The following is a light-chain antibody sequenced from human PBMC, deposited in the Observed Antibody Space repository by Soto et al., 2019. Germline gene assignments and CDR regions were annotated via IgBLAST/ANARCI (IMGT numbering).Light chain of an antibody. CDR1: HVVSSSY. Sequence: IVLTQSPGTLSLSPGERATLSCRASHVVSSSYLAWYQQEPGQAPRLVIYTASSRATGIPDRFSGSGSGNDFSLTISRLEPEDFAVYYSQQYGSSPLTSGQGNKVEIX. J-gene: IGKJ1*01. CDR2: TAS. CDR3: QQYGSSPLT. V-gene: IGKV3-20*01.